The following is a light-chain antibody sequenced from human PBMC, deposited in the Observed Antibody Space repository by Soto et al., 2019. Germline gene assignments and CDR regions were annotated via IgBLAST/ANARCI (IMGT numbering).Light chain of an antibody. CDR3: QQYNNWVT. CDR1: QSVGRK. J-gene: IGKJ4*01. Sequence: ETVMTQSPATLSVSPGERATLSCRASQSVGRKLAWYQQKPGQAPRLLIYGASTRATGIPGRFSGSGSGTEFTLTISSLQSEDFAVYVCQQYNNWVTFGGGTKVEIK. CDR2: GAS. V-gene: IGKV3-15*01.